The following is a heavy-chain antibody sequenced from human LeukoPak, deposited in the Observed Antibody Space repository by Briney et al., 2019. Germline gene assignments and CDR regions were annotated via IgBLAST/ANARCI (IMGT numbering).Heavy chain of an antibody. CDR2: ISGSGDNT. Sequence: GGTLRLSCAASGFTFSSHCMSWVRQAPGKGLDSVSTISGSGDNTYYADSGKGRFTISRDNSKNTLSLQMNSLRAEDTAVYYCARVTYGSGTYGAFDYWGQGTLVTVAS. D-gene: IGHD3-10*01. V-gene: IGHV3-23*01. CDR1: GFTFSSHC. J-gene: IGHJ4*02. CDR3: ARVTYGSGTYGAFDY.